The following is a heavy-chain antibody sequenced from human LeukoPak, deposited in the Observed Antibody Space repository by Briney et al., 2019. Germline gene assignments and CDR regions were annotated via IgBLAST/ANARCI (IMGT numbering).Heavy chain of an antibody. J-gene: IGHJ4*02. Sequence: GGSLRLSCAASGFTFSSYAMSWVRQAPGKGLEWVSAISGSGGSTYYADSVKGRFTISRDNSKNTLYLQMNSLRAEDTAVYYCARASGSYYYVGIDHWGQGTLVTVSS. CDR1: GFTFSSYA. CDR2: ISGSGGST. V-gene: IGHV3-23*01. CDR3: ARASGSYYYVGIDH. D-gene: IGHD1-26*01.